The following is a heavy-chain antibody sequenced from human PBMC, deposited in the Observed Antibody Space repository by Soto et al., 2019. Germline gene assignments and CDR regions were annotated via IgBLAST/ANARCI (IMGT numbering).Heavy chain of an antibody. CDR3: ARAEVLWFGELSHAFDI. J-gene: IGHJ3*02. V-gene: IGHV3-53*04. CDR2: IYSGGST. CDR1: GFTVSSNY. D-gene: IGHD3-10*01. Sequence: EVQLVESGGGLVQPGGSLRLSCAASGFTVSSNYMSWVRQAPGKGLEWVSVIYSGGSTYYADSVKGRFTISRHNSKNTLYLQMNSLRAEDTAVYYCARAEVLWFGELSHAFDIWGQGTMVTVSS.